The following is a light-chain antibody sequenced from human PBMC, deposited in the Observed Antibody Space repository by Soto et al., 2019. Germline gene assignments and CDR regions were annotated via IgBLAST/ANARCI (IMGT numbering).Light chain of an antibody. Sequence: EFVLTQSPGTLSLSPGERATLSCRPSQTVRNNYLAWYQQKPGQAPRLLIYDASSRATGIPDRFSGGGSGTDFTLTISRLEPEDFAVYYCQHYGNSRTFGQGTKVDI. CDR3: QHYGNSRT. CDR2: DAS. V-gene: IGKV3-20*01. J-gene: IGKJ1*01. CDR1: QTVRNNY.